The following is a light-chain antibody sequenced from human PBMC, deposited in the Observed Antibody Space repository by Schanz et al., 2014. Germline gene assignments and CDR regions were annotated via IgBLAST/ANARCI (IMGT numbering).Light chain of an antibody. CDR1: TSNIGAGYD. Sequence: QSVLTQPPSVSGAPGQRVTISCTGSTSNIGAGYDVHWYQHFPGAAPKLLIFGDSNRPSGVPARFFGSKSGTSASLAITGLQAEDEADYHCCSYAGGYTVFGGGTKLTVL. V-gene: IGLV1-40*01. CDR3: CSYAGGYTV. J-gene: IGLJ3*02. CDR2: GDS.